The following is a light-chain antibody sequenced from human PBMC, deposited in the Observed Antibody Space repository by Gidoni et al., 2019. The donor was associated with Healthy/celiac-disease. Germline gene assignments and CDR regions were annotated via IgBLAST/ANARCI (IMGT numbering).Light chain of an antibody. CDR3: MSWHSSAWV. CDR2: YKSDSDK. V-gene: IGLV5-45*02. J-gene: IGLJ3*02. CDR1: SGINVGTYR. Sequence: AVLTQPSSLSASPGASASLTGTLRSGINVGTYRIYWYQQKPGSPPQYLLRYKSDSDKQQGSGVPSRCSGSKDASANAGILLISGLQSEDEADYYCMSWHSSAWVFGGGTKLTVL.